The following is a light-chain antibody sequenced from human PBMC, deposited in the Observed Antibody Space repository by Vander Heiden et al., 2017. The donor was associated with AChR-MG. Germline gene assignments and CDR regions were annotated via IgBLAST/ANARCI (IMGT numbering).Light chain of an antibody. CDR2: DDS. Sequence: SAVLTQPPSVSVAPGQTARITCGGNNIGSESVHWYQQKPGQAPMLVIFDDSDRAPGIHERISGSKTGNTATLTISRVEAGDEADYYCHIWDSSSDHVLFGGGTKLTAL. CDR3: HIWDSSSDHVL. J-gene: IGLJ2*01. CDR1: NIGSES. V-gene: IGLV3-21*02.